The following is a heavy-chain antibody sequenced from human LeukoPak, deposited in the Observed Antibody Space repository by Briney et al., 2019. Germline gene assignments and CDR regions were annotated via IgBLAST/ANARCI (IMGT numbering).Heavy chain of an antibody. CDR3: ARDSNYYGSGDCGMDV. V-gene: IGHV4-59*01. D-gene: IGHD3-10*01. CDR1: GGSISSYY. J-gene: IGHJ6*02. CDR2: IYYSGST. Sequence: PSETLSLTCTVSGGSISSYYWSWIRQPPGKGLEWIGYIYYSGSTNYNPSLKSRVTISVDTSKNQFSLKLSSVTAADTAVYYCARDSNYYGSGDCGMDVWGQGTTVTVSS.